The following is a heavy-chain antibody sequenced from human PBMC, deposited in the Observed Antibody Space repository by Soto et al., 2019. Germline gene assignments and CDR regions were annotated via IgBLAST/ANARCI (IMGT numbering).Heavy chain of an antibody. Sequence: SETLSLTCTVSGGSISNYYWSWIRQPAGKGLEWIGRIYTSGSTDYNPSLKSRVTISIDTSQNQFSLKLTSMTAADTAVYYCARERREEIHDGYDIDYWGPGTLVTVSS. D-gene: IGHD5-12*01. CDR1: GGSISNYY. CDR2: IYTSGST. CDR3: ARERREEIHDGYDIDY. V-gene: IGHV4-4*07. J-gene: IGHJ4*02.